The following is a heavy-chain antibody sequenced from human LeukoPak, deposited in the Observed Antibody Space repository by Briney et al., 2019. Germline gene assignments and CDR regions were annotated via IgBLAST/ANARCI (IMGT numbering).Heavy chain of an antibody. D-gene: IGHD6-25*01. CDR3: ARAGGVKTAALDLDY. Sequence: SETLSLTCTVSGGSISDYSWSWIRQPPGKGLEWIGNIYYSGSANHNPSLKSRVTISRDTSKNQFSLKLTSATTADTAVYYCARAGGVKTAALDLDYWGQGTLVTVSS. CDR1: GGSISDYS. CDR2: IYYSGSA. V-gene: IGHV4-59*01. J-gene: IGHJ4*02.